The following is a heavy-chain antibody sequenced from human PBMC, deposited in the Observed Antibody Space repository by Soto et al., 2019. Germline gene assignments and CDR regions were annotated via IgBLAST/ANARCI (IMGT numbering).Heavy chain of an antibody. V-gene: IGHV4-59*08. CDR3: ARHGFGPLHGLVDV. CDR2: INYDGYS. D-gene: IGHD3-10*01. CDR1: GGSLTNFY. Sequence: QVPFQEAGPGLVKPSETLSLTCTVPGGSLTNFYCSWFRQPPGKGLEWIGYINYDGYSAYNLSLKRRVTLSMDASKTQFSLMLESVTATDTAVYYCARHGFGPLHGLVDVWGPGTTVIVSS. J-gene: IGHJ6*02.